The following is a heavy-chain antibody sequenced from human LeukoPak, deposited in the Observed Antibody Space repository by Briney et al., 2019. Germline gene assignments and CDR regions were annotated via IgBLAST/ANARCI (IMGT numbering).Heavy chain of an antibody. D-gene: IGHD4-23*01. CDR2: ISAYSGGT. Sequence: EASVKVSCKASGYSFTSNVISWVRQAPGQGLEWMGWISAYSGGTNYAQKFQGRVTMTRDTSISTAYMELRSLRSDDTAVYYCARDHAAGWELPLNWFDPWGQGTLVTVSS. CDR1: GYSFTSNV. J-gene: IGHJ5*02. V-gene: IGHV1-18*01. CDR3: ARDHAAGWELPLNWFDP.